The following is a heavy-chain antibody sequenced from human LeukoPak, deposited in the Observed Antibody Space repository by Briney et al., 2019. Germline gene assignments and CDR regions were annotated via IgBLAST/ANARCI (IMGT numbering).Heavy chain of an antibody. Sequence: RASVKVSCKASGYTFTGYYVHWGRQAPGHGLEWMGWINPNSGGTNYAQKFQGRVTMTRDTSISTAYMELNRLRSDDTAVYYCARDYKQLANYYYCGLDVWGQGTTVTVSS. CDR3: ARDYKQLANYYYCGLDV. J-gene: IGHJ6*02. V-gene: IGHV1-2*02. CDR2: INPNSGGT. CDR1: GYTFTGYY. D-gene: IGHD6-13*01.